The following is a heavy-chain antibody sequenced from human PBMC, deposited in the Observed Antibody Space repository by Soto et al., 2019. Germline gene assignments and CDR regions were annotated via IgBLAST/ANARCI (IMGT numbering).Heavy chain of an antibody. CDR3: AKMGDQYCSSTSCRTTTYYFDY. D-gene: IGHD2-2*01. CDR1: GFTFSSYA. V-gene: IGHV3-23*01. J-gene: IGHJ4*02. CDR2: ISGSGGST. Sequence: GGSLRLSCAASGFTFSSYAMSWVRQAPGKGLEWVSAISGSGGSTYYADSVKGRFTISRDNSKNTLYLQMNSLRAEDTAVYYCAKMGDQYCSSTSCRTTTYYFDYWGQGTLVTAPQ.